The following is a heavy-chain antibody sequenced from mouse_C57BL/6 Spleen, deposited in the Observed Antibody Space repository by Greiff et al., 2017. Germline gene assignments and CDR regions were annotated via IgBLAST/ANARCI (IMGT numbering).Heavy chain of an antibody. Sequence: QVQLQQSGAELVRPGASVTLSCKASGYTFTDYEMHWVKQTPVHGLEWIGAIDPETGGTAYNQKFKGKAILTADKSSSTAYMELRSLTSEDSAVYYCTRWGYDYDVGATYWGQGTLVTVSA. CDR1: GYTFTDYE. V-gene: IGHV1-15*01. J-gene: IGHJ3*01. CDR3: TRWGYDYDVGATY. CDR2: IDPETGGT. D-gene: IGHD2-4*01.